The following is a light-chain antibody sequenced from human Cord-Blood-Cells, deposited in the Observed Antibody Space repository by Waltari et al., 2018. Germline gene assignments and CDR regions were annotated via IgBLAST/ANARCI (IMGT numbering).Light chain of an antibody. V-gene: IGLV2-11*01. CDR2: YVS. J-gene: IGLJ3*02. CDR1: SSDVGGYNY. Sequence: QSALTQPRSVSGSPGQSVTISCPGTSSDVGGYNYASWYQQHPGKAPKLMIYYVSKRPSGVPDRFSGSKSGNTASLTISGLQAEDEADYYCCSYAGSYTPWVFGGGTKLTVL. CDR3: CSYAGSYTPWV.